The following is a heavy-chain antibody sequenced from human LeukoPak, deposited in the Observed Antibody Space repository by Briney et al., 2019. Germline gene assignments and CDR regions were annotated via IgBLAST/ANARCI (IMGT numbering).Heavy chain of an antibody. J-gene: IGHJ4*02. Sequence: GASVKVSCRASGYTFTSYDINWVRQPTGQGLEWMGWMNPNSGNTGYAQKFQGRVTMTRNTSISTAYMELSSLRSEDTAVYYCASMTAAAGTRPFDYWGQGTLVTVSS. D-gene: IGHD6-13*01. V-gene: IGHV1-8*01. CDR2: MNPNSGNT. CDR1: GYTFTSYD. CDR3: ASMTAAAGTRPFDY.